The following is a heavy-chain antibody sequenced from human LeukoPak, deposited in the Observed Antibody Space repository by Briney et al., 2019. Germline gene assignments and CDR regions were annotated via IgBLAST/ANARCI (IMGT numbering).Heavy chain of an antibody. D-gene: IGHD3-9*01. J-gene: IGHJ6*02. CDR1: GYTFTSYG. CDR2: ISAYNGNT. V-gene: IGHV1-18*01. CDR3: ARDRTFTIFYHYPDYYYYGMDV. Sequence: ASVKVSCKASGYTFTSYGISWVRQDPGQGLEWMGWISAYNGNTNYAQKLQGRVTMTTDTSTSTAYMELRSLRSDDTAVYYCARDRTFTIFYHYPDYYYYGMDVWGQGTTVTVSS.